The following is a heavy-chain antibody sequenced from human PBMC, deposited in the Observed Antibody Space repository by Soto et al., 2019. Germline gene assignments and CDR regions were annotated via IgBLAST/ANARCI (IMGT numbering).Heavy chain of an antibody. CDR1: GYNFSNYG. D-gene: IGHD2-2*01. CDR2: ISLYSDGT. J-gene: IGHJ5*02. CDR3: AIVVTGAEAWFGP. V-gene: IGHV1-18*01. Sequence: QVQLVQSGGEVKRPGASVKVSCKTSGYNFSNYGITWVRQDPGQPLEWLGWISLYSDGTNYAQKFQGRVSMTTDTATTTAYMELRSVRSDDTDVYYCAIVVTGAEAWFGPWGQGTLVTVSS.